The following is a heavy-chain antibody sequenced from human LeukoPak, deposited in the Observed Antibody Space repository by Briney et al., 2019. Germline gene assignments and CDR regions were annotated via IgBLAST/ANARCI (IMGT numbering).Heavy chain of an antibody. CDR3: ARDGPIAVAGKGDY. J-gene: IGHJ4*02. CDR1: GYSISSGYY. Sequence: PSETLSLTCTVSGYSISSGYYWGWIRPPPGKGLEWIGSIYHSGSTYYNPSLKSRVTISVDTSKNQFSLKLSSVTAADTAVYYCARDGPIAVAGKGDYWGQGTLVTVSS. CDR2: IYHSGST. V-gene: IGHV4-38-2*02. D-gene: IGHD6-19*01.